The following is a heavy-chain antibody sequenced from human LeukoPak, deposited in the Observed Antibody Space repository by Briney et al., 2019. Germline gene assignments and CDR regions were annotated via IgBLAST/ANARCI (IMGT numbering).Heavy chain of an antibody. D-gene: IGHD3-22*01. CDR1: GFTFSSYG. J-gene: IGHJ4*02. CDR3: AKDKRDSSGYYYDY. CDR2: ISGSGGNT. Sequence: GGSLRLSCAASGFTFSSYGMTWVRQAPGEGLEWVSTISGSGGNTYYADSVKGRFTISRDNSKNTLYLQMNSLRAEDTAVYYCAKDKRDSSGYYYDYWGQGTLVTVSS. V-gene: IGHV3-23*01.